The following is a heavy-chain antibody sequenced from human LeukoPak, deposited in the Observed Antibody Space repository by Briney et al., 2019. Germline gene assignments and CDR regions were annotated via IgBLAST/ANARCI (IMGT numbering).Heavy chain of an antibody. D-gene: IGHD6-13*01. CDR1: EFIFSGYW. CDR3: ARDGFVGAADY. V-gene: IGHV3-7*01. J-gene: IGHJ4*02. Sequence: GGSLRLSCAASEFIFSGYWMNWVRQAPGEVLEWVANIKQDGSEKQYVDSVRGRFTISRDNAKNSLYLQMNSLRVEDTAVYYCARDGFVGAADYWGQGTLVTVSS. CDR2: IKQDGSEK.